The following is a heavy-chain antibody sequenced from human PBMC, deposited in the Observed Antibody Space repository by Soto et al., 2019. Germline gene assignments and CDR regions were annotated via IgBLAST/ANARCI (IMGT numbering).Heavy chain of an antibody. J-gene: IGHJ4*02. D-gene: IGHD2-15*01. CDR3: AKDYPQTKVVVVAAYDY. Sequence: GGSLRLSCAASGFTFSSYAMSWVRQAPGKGLEWVSAISGSGGSTYYADSVKGRFTISRDNSKNTLYLQMTSLRAEDTVVYYCAKDYPQTKVVVVAAYDYWGQGTLVTVSS. CDR2: ISGSGGST. CDR1: GFTFSSYA. V-gene: IGHV3-23*01.